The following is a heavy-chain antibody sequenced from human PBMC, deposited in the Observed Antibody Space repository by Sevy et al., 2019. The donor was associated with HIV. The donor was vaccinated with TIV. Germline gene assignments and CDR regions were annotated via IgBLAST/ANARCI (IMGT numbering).Heavy chain of an antibody. J-gene: IGHJ4*02. Sequence: QLGGSLDLSCAASGFPFSSYGMPWVRQAPGKGLGWVAVISYDGSNKYYADSVKGRFTISRDNSKNTLYLQMNSLRAEDTAVYYCAKDLLYGSGSYAFDYWGQGTLVTVSS. CDR3: AKDLLYGSGSYAFDY. V-gene: IGHV3-30*18. CDR1: GFPFSSYG. CDR2: ISYDGSNK. D-gene: IGHD3-10*01.